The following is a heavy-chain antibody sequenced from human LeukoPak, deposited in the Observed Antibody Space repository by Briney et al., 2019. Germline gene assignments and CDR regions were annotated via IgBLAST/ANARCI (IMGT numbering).Heavy chain of an antibody. CDR1: GGSISSGGYY. CDR2: IYHSGST. J-gene: IGHJ5*02. CDR3: ATQQDLLGGFDP. V-gene: IGHV4-30-2*01. D-gene: IGHD3-16*01. Sequence: SETLSLTCTVSGGSISSGGYYWSWIRQPPGKGLEWIGYIYHSGSTYYNPSLKSRVTISVDRSKNQFSLKLSSVTAADTAVYYCATQQDLLGGFDPWGQGTLVTVSS.